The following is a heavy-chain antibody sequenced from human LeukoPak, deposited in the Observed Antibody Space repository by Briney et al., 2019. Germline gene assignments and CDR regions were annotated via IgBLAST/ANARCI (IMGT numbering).Heavy chain of an antibody. J-gene: IGHJ4*02. CDR1: GYTFTSYG. V-gene: IGHV1-18*01. D-gene: IGHD2-21*02. CDR3: ARDGLRRPPTPYCGGDCPLDY. CDR2: ISAYNGNT. Sequence: ASVKVSCKASGYTFTSYGISWVRQAPGQGLEWMGWISAYNGNTNYAQKLQGRVTMTTDTSTSTAYMELRSLRSDDTAVYYCARDGLRRPPTPYCGGDCPLDYWGQGTLVSVSS.